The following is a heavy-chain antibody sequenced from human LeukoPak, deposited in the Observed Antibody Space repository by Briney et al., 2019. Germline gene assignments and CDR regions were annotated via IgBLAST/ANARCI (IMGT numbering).Heavy chain of an antibody. CDR1: GFTFSGYP. CDR2: TDLSATYI. D-gene: IGHD6-13*01. J-gene: IGHJ6*02. CDR3: ARSAAGTDYYYGMDV. Sequence: PGKSLRLSCAASGFTFSGYPIHWVRQAPGKGLEWVSSTDLSATYIYYAASMRCRFTISRDSAKNSLYLQMNSVRAEDTAVYYCARSAAGTDYYYGMDVWGQGTTVTVSS. V-gene: IGHV3-21*01.